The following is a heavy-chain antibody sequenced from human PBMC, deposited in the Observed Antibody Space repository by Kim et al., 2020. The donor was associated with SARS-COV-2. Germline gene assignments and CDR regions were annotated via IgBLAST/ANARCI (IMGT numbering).Heavy chain of an antibody. CDR3: ARSDSD. CDR2: IKSDGSIT. Sequence: GGSLRLSCEASGFTFSSSWMHWVRQAPGKGLVWVSHIKSDGSITNHADSVKGRFTISRDNAKNTVYLQMNSLRAEDTAVYYCARSDSDWGQGTLVTDSS. D-gene: IGHD2-21*02. V-gene: IGHV3-74*01. J-gene: IGHJ4*02. CDR1: GFTFSSSW.